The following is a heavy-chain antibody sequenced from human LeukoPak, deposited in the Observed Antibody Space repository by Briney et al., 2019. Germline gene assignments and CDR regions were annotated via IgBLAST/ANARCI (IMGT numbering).Heavy chain of an antibody. CDR2: IWYDGSNK. Sequence: GRSLRLSCAASGFTFSSYGMHWARQAPGKGLEWVAVIWYDGSNKYYADSVKGRFTISRDNSKNTLYLQMNSLRAEDTAVYYCARDEGNDSSSWYRLLLDYWGQGTLVTVSS. J-gene: IGHJ4*02. CDR1: GFTFSSYG. CDR3: ARDEGNDSSSWYRLLLDY. V-gene: IGHV3-33*01. D-gene: IGHD6-13*01.